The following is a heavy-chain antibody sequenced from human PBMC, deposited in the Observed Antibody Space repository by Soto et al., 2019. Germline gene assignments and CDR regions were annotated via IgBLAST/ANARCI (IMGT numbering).Heavy chain of an antibody. CDR2: IEISGRAT. CDR3: AKGDGGDFDH. J-gene: IGHJ4*02. CDR1: GFSFSNYA. D-gene: IGHD3-16*01. V-gene: IGHV3-23*05. Sequence: VQLLESGGGLVQPGGSLRLSCIASGFSFSNYAMIWVRQAPGKGPEWVSSIEISGRATYYADAVKGRFTISRDDSKNAVYLQMNSLRGEDTAVYFCAKGDGGDFDHWGQGSLVTVSS.